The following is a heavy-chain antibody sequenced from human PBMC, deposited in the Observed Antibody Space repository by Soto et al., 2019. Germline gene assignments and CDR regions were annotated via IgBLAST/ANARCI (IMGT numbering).Heavy chain of an antibody. Sequence: QVQLVQSGAEVKKPGSSVKVSCKASGGTFGSYAISWVRQAPGQGLEWMGGIIPIPGTANYEQKFQGRVTIAADESTSTAYMELSSLRSEDTAVYYCATSQGSGTSLEIDYYYYYGMDVWGQGTTVTVSS. D-gene: IGHD2-2*01. J-gene: IGHJ6*02. CDR1: GGTFGSYA. V-gene: IGHV1-69*01. CDR3: ATSQGSGTSLEIDYYYYYGMDV. CDR2: IIPIPGTA.